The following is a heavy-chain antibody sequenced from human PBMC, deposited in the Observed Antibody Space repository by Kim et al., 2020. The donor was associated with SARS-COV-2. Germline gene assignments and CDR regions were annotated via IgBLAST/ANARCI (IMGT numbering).Heavy chain of an antibody. D-gene: IGHD4-17*01. V-gene: IGHV3-49*03. J-gene: IGHJ5*02. CDR1: GFSFGEYA. Sequence: GGSLRLSCTSSGFSFGEYAISWSRQAPGKGLEWIGLIRSYTYGGTTEVAASVQGRITMSRHDPEGIAYLQMNSLKTEDTAVYYCARGLTVTGAKYWFDPWGQGTLVTVSS. CDR2: IRSYTYGGTT. CDR3: ARGLTVTGAKYWFDP.